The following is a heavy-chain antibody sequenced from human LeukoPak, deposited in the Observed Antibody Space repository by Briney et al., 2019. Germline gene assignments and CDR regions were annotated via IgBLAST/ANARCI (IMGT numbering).Heavy chain of an antibody. V-gene: IGHV3-74*01. CDR1: GFTFSSYW. D-gene: IGHD1-26*01. J-gene: IGHJ4*02. Sequence: GRSLRLSCAASGFTFSSYWMHWVRQVPGKGLVWVSCINTDGSTTNYADSVKGRFTISRDNAKNTLYLQMNSLRAEDTAVFYCVRDSGSPLDYWGQGTLVTVSS. CDR3: VRDSGSPLDY. CDR2: INTDGSTT.